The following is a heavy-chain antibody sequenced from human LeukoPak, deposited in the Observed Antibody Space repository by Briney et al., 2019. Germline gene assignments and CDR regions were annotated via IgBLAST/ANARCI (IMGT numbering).Heavy chain of an antibody. CDR3: ARSRWASSHIYYYYGMDV. D-gene: IGHD4-23*01. CDR2: IYYSGST. Sequence: SETLPLTCTVSGGSISSYYWSWIRQPPGKGLEWIGYIYYSGSTNYNPSLKSRVTISVDTSKNQFSLKLSSVTAADTAVYYCARSRWASSHIYYYYGMDVWGQGTTVTVSS. V-gene: IGHV4-59*01. J-gene: IGHJ6*02. CDR1: GGSISSYY.